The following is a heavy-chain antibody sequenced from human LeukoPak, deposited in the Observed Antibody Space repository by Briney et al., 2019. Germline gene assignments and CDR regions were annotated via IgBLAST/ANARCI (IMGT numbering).Heavy chain of an antibody. CDR3: AKERSASYYYDSSGYSNYNFDY. V-gene: IGHV3-23*01. CDR2: ISGSCGNT. CDR1: GFTFSSYA. Sequence: GGSLRLSCAASGFTFSSYAMSWVRQAPGKGLEWISVISGSCGNTNYADSVKGRFTISRDNSKNTLYLQMNSLRGENTAVYYCAKERSASYYYDSSGYSNYNFDYWGQGTLVTISS. J-gene: IGHJ4*02. D-gene: IGHD3-22*01.